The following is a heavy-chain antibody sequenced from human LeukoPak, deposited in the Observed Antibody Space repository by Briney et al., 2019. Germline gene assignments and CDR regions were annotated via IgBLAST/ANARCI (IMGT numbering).Heavy chain of an antibody. Sequence: GGCLRLSCAASGFTVSSNYMSGVRQAPGKGLEWVSVIYSGGSTYYADSVKGRFTISRHNSKNTLYLQMNSLRAEDTAVYYCARDAPKDYYYYYGMDVWGRGTTVTVSS. CDR1: GFTVSSNY. CDR2: IYSGGST. CDR3: ARDAPKDYYYYYGMDV. V-gene: IGHV3-53*04. J-gene: IGHJ6*02.